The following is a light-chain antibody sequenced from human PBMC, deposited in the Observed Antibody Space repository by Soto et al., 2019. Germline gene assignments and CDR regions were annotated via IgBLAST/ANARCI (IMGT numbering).Light chain of an antibody. Sequence: QSALTQPASVSGSPGQSITISCTGTSSDIGSYNHVAWYQQLPGKSPQLMIYAVSDRPPGVSGRFSGSKSGITASLTISGLQTEDEADYYCISYTDRQSYLFGTGTKVTVL. J-gene: IGLJ1*01. CDR3: ISYTDRQSYL. CDR2: AVS. V-gene: IGLV2-14*03. CDR1: SSDIGSYNH.